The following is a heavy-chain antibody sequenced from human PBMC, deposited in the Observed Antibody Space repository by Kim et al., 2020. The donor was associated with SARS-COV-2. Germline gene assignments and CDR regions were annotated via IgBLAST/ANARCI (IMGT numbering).Heavy chain of an antibody. Sequence: ASVKVSCKASGYTFTSYGISWVRQAPGQGLEWMGWISAYNGNTNYAQKLQGRVTMTTDTSTSTAYMELRSLRSDDTAVYYCARDGEWFGELLYATFDYWGQGTLVTVSS. CDR1: GYTFTSYG. J-gene: IGHJ4*02. CDR3: ARDGEWFGELLYATFDY. V-gene: IGHV1-18*01. CDR2: ISAYNGNT. D-gene: IGHD3-10*01.